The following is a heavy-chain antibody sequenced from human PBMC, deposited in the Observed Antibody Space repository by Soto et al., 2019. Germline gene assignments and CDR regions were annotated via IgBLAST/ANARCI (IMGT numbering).Heavy chain of an antibody. D-gene: IGHD1-26*01. V-gene: IGHV3-23*01. J-gene: IGHJ4*02. Sequence: EVQLLESGGGLVQPGGSLRLSCAASEFTFSTYAMSWVRQAPGKGLEWVSTISGDGNTHYEDSVKGRFTISRDNPKNTLYLQMNSLRGEDTAVYYCARDPGGSFDYWGQGTLVTVSS. CDR1: EFTFSTYA. CDR3: ARDPGGSFDY. CDR2: ISGDGNT.